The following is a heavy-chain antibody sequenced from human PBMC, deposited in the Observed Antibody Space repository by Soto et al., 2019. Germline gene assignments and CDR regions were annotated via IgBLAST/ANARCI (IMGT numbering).Heavy chain of an antibody. CDR2: ISGSGGST. V-gene: IGHV3-23*01. D-gene: IGHD2-21*01. CDR1: GFTFSSYA. Sequence: GGSLRLSCAASGFTFSSYAMSWVRQAPGKGLEWVSAISGSGGSTYYADSVKGRFTISRDNSKNTLYLQMNSLRAEDTAVYYCAKCGGEVFSKNCPPADYWGQGTLVTVSS. CDR3: AKCGGEVFSKNCPPADY. J-gene: IGHJ4*02.